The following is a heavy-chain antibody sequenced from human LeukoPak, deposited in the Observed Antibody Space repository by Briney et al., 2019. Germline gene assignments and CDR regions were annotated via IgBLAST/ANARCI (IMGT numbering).Heavy chain of an antibody. Sequence: SETLSLTCAVYGGSFSGYYWSWIRQPPGKGLEWIGEINHSGSTNYNPSLKSRVTISVDTSKNQFSLKLSSVTAADTAVYYCARGTRSGSYYDSSGYCWFDPWGQGTLVTVSS. V-gene: IGHV4-34*01. CDR1: GGSFSGYY. CDR3: ARGTRSGSYYDSSGYCWFDP. CDR2: INHSGST. J-gene: IGHJ5*02. D-gene: IGHD3-22*01.